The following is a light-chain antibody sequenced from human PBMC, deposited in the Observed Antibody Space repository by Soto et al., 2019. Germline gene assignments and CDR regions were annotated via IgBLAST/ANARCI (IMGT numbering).Light chain of an antibody. CDR2: DTS. CDR1: QSVNNNY. V-gene: IGKV3-20*01. Sequence: EIVLMQSPGTLSLSPGEGATLSCRASQSVNNNYLARYQQRPGLAPTVLIFDTSRRATGVPDRFSGSGSGTDFTLRISRVEPDDFAVYYCQQYGSSQFTFGPGTKVNIK. J-gene: IGKJ3*01. CDR3: QQYGSSQFT.